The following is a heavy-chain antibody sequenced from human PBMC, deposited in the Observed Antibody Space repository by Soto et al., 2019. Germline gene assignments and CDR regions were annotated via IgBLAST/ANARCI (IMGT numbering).Heavy chain of an antibody. J-gene: IGHJ6*02. CDR3: ASESKAYYYYGMDV. Sequence: QVQLVESGGGVVQPGRSLRLSCAASGFTFSSYGMHWVRQAPGKGLEWVAVKSYDGSNKYYADSVKGRFTISRDNSKNTLYLQMNSLRAEDTAVYYCASESKAYYYYGMDVWGQGTTVTVSS. D-gene: IGHD4-4*01. CDR2: KSYDGSNK. CDR1: GFTFSSYG. V-gene: IGHV3-30*03.